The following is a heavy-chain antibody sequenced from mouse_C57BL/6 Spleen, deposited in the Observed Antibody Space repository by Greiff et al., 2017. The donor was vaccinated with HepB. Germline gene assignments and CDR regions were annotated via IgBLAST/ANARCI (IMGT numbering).Heavy chain of an antibody. CDR3: ARSPANWGGDY. D-gene: IGHD4-1*01. Sequence: QVQLQHSGAELVKPGASVKISCKASGYAFSSYWMNWVKQRPGKGLEWIGQIYPGDGDTNYNGKFKGKATLTADKSSSTAYMQLSSLTSEDSAVYFCARSPANWGGDYWGQGTSVTVSS. J-gene: IGHJ4*01. V-gene: IGHV1-80*01. CDR2: IYPGDGDT. CDR1: GYAFSSYW.